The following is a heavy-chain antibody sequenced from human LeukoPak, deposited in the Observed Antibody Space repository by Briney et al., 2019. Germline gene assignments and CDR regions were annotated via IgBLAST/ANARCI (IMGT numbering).Heavy chain of an antibody. V-gene: IGHV3-23*01. CDR3: AKDPGLYCSHPSCLKCFDP. CDR2: ISGSGGST. D-gene: IGHD2-2*01. J-gene: IGHJ5*02. CDR1: GFTFSSYA. Sequence: GGSLRLSCAASGFTFSSYAMSWVRQAPGKGLEWVSVISGSGGSTFYADSVKGRFTISRDNSKNTLYMQMSSLRAEDTAVYFCAKDPGLYCSHPSCLKCFDPWGQGTLVTVSS.